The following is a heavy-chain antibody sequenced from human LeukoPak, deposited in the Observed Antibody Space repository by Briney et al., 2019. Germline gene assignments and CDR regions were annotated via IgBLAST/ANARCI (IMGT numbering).Heavy chain of an antibody. J-gene: IGHJ5*02. CDR2: ISAHNGNT. Sequence: ASVKVSCKASGYTFTSYGISWVRQAPGQGLEWMGWISAHNGNTNYAPKFQGRVTMTTDTSTSTAYMELRSLRSDDTAVYYCARGAITIVRGVIFPNWFDPWGQGTLVTVSS. CDR1: GYTFTSYG. D-gene: IGHD3-10*01. V-gene: IGHV1-18*01. CDR3: ARGAITIVRGVIFPNWFDP.